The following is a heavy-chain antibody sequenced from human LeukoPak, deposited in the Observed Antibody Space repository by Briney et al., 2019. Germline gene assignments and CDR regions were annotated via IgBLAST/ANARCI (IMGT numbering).Heavy chain of an antibody. CDR2: IYYSGST. J-gene: IGHJ4*02. Sequence: KPSETLSLTCIVSGGSISSSRYYWGWIRQPPGKGLEWIGTIYYSGSTYYNPSLKSRLTMSVDTSKNQFSLRLNSVTAADTAVYYCARAHYYDNSGYVDYWGQGTLVTVSS. CDR3: ARAHYYDNSGYVDY. D-gene: IGHD3-22*01. V-gene: IGHV4-39*01. CDR1: GGSISSSRYY.